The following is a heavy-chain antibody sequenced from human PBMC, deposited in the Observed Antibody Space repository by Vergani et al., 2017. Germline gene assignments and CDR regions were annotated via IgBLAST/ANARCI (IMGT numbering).Heavy chain of an antibody. CDR3: VRNYYYNTRAYQPLWSPPID. D-gene: IGHD3-22*01. Sequence: QVQLQESGPGLVKPSQTLSLTCTVSGGSITSGNYFWSWIRQPPGKGLEWIGYIYYSGSTHYNPSLKSRVTISLDTSKNQFSLKLSSVTAADTAVYFCVRNYYYNTRAYQPLWSPPIDWGQGTLVTVSS. CDR1: GGSITSGNYF. V-gene: IGHV4-30-4*08. J-gene: IGHJ4*02. CDR2: IYYSGST.